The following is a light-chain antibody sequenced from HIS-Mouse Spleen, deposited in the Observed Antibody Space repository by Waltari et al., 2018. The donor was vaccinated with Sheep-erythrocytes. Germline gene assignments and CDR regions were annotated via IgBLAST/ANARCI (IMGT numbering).Light chain of an antibody. Sequence: QSALTPPRSVSGSPGQSVTISCTGTSSDVGGLNYVSCYQQHPGKAPKRMIYDVSKRPSGVPDRFSGSKSGNTASLTISGLQAEDEADYYCCSYAGSYTYVFGTGTKVTVL. CDR1: SSDVGGLNY. J-gene: IGLJ1*01. V-gene: IGLV2-11*01. CDR2: DVS. CDR3: CSYAGSYTYV.